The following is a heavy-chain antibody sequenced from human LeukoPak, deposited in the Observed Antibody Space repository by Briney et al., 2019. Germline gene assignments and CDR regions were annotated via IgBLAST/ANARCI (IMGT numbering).Heavy chain of an antibody. V-gene: IGHV4-34*01. Sequence: SETLSLTCAVYGGSFSGYYWSWIRQPPGKGLEWIGEINHSGSTNYNPSLKRRVTISVDTSKNQFSLKLSSVTAADTAVYYCARDLRRVSVYYYYYGMDVWGQGTTVTVSS. CDR3: ARDLRRVSVYYYYYGMDV. CDR2: INHSGST. J-gene: IGHJ6*02. CDR1: GGSFSGYY.